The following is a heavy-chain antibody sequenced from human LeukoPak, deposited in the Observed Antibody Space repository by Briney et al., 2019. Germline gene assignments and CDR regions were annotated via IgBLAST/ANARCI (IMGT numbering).Heavy chain of an antibody. Sequence: PSETLSLTCAVYGGSFSSYYLSWIRQPPGKGLEWIGYIYYSGSTNYNPSLKSRVTISVDTSKNQFSLKLSSVTAADTAVYYCARAEVLPDFYDTSGGFDYWGQGTLVTVSS. CDR2: IYYSGST. D-gene: IGHD3-22*01. CDR3: ARAEVLPDFYDTSGGFDY. V-gene: IGHV4-59*01. CDR1: GGSFSSYY. J-gene: IGHJ4*02.